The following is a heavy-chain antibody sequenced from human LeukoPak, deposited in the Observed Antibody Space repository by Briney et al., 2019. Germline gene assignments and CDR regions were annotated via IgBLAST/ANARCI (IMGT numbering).Heavy chain of an antibody. CDR2: IYYSGST. CDR1: GGSMSSYY. J-gene: IGHJ4*02. D-gene: IGHD2-15*01. CDR3: APRSTGVAATFDC. Sequence: SETLSLTCTVSGGSMSSYYWSWIRQPPGKGLEWIGYIYYSGSTNSNSSLKSRVTISVDTSKNQFSPKLSSVTPADTAVYYCAPRSTGVAATFDCLGGGAMVSVCS. V-gene: IGHV4-59*01.